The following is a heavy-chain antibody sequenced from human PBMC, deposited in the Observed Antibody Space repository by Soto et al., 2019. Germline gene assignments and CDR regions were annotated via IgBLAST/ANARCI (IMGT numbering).Heavy chain of an antibody. J-gene: IGHJ4*02. Sequence: ASVKVSCKASGYTFTGYYMHWVRQAPGQGLEWMGWINPNSGGTNYAQKFQGRVTMTRDTSISTAYMELSRLRSDDTAVYYCARYGVDTAMVTGVFFDYWGQGTLVTVSS. V-gene: IGHV1-2*02. CDR2: INPNSGGT. CDR1: GYTFTGYY. CDR3: ARYGVDTAMVTGVFFDY. D-gene: IGHD5-18*01.